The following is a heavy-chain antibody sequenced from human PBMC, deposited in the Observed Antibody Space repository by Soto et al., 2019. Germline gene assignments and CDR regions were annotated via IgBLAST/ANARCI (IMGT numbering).Heavy chain of an antibody. CDR1: GGSFSSYN. D-gene: IGHD4-17*01. CDR2: VYYRGRS. J-gene: IGHJ4*02. V-gene: IGHV4-39*01. CDR3: VSQRTTVPTQAYFDY. Sequence: SETLSLTCAVYGGSFSSYNWGWIRQSPGKGLEWIGSVYYRGRSYSKSSVKRRVTISVDTSKNRFSLSLNSVTASDTAVDFCVSQRTTVPTQAYFDYWGPGALVTVSS.